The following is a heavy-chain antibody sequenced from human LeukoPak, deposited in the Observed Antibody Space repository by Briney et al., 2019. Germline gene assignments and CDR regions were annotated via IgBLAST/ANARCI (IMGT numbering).Heavy chain of an antibody. V-gene: IGHV3-7*01. CDR1: GFTFSSYG. Sequence: PGGSLRLSCAASGFTFSSYGMHWVRQAPGKGLEWVAKIKQDGSQRYYVDSVTGRFTISRDNAKNSLYLRMNSLRADDTAVYYCARGFCTSGRCSKYDYWGQGTLVTVSS. CDR2: IKQDGSQR. J-gene: IGHJ4*02. D-gene: IGHD2-15*01. CDR3: ARGFCTSGRCSKYDY.